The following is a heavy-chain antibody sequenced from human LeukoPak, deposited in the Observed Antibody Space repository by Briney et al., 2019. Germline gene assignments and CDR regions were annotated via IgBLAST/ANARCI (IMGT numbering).Heavy chain of an antibody. J-gene: IGHJ6*02. Sequence: ASVKVSCKASGGSFSRYAISWVRQAPGQGLEWMGGIIPIFGTANYAQKFQSRVTFTAGESTSTPSMELRSLTSEDTAVYYCAKERWEPRFYHYGMDVWGQGTTVIVSS. CDR3: AKERWEPRFYHYGMDV. D-gene: IGHD1-26*01. V-gene: IGHV1-69*13. CDR2: IIPIFGTA. CDR1: GGSFSRYA.